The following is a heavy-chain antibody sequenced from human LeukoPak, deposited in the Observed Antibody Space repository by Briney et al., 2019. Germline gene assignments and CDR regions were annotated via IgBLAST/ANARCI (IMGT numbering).Heavy chain of an antibody. V-gene: IGHV6-1*01. CDR1: GDSVSSNSAA. J-gene: IGHJ6*02. Sequence: SQTLSLTCAISGDSVSSNSAAWNWIRQSPSRGLEWLGRTYYRSKWYNDYAVSVKSRITINPDTSKNQFSLKLSSVTAADTAVYYCARLPIGGIPLGHYYYGMDVWGQGTTVTVSS. CDR3: ARLPIGGIPLGHYYYGMDV. CDR2: TYYRSKWYN. D-gene: IGHD3-16*01.